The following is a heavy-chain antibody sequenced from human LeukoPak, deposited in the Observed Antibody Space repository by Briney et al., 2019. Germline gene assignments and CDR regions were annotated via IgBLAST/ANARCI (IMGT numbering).Heavy chain of an antibody. V-gene: IGHV4-38-2*02. D-gene: IGHD6-19*01. CDR3: ARAETYSSGWYDPFFDY. J-gene: IGHJ4*02. CDR2: IYHSGSS. CDR1: TYSISSGYY. Sequence: SETLSLTCTVSTYSISSGYYWGWIRRPPGKGQEWIGSIYHSGSSYYNPSLKSRVTISVDTSKNQFSLKLRSVTAADTAVYHCARAETYSSGWYDPFFDYWGQGTLVTVST.